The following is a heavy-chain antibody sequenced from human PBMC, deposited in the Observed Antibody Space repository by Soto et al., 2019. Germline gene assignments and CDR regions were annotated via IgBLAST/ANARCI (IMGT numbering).Heavy chain of an antibody. V-gene: IGHV3-21*01. D-gene: IGHD1-26*01. CDR3: ARDVELGTVYSFVY. J-gene: IGHJ4*02. Sequence: PGGSLRLSCAGSGFSFGGYAMSWVRQAPGKGLEWVSSVSKTSDYIYYADSVKGRFTISRDNAKNSLFLQMNSLRAEDTAVYYCARDVELGTVYSFVYWGQGTLVTVSS. CDR1: GFSFGGYA. CDR2: VSKTSDYI.